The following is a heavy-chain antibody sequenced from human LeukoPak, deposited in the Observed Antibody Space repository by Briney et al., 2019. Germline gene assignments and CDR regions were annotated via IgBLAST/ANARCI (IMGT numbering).Heavy chain of an antibody. J-gene: IGHJ6*02. V-gene: IGHV3-66*01. Sequence: PGGSLRLSCAASGFTVSSNYMSWVRQAPGKGLEWVSVIYSGGSTYYADSVKGRFTISRDNSKNTLYLQMNSLRAEDTAVYYCARGALWFGELPPSYYYGMDVWGQGTTVTVSS. CDR2: IYSGGST. CDR3: ARGALWFGELPPSYYYGMDV. D-gene: IGHD3-10*01. CDR1: GFTVSSNY.